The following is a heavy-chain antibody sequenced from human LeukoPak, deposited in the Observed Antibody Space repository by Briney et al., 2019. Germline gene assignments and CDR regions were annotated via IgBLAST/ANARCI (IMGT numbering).Heavy chain of an antibody. CDR2: IYSGGTT. CDR1: GFTASTYY. J-gene: IGHJ2*01. V-gene: IGHV3-53*01. D-gene: IGHD3-3*02. Sequence: GGSLRLSCAASGFTASTYYMNWVRQAPGKGLEWVSIIYSGGTTYYADSVKGRFTISRDTSKNTLSLQMSSLRAEDTAVYFCARVGDHFHWNLDLWGRGTLVTVSS. CDR3: ARVGDHFHWNLDL.